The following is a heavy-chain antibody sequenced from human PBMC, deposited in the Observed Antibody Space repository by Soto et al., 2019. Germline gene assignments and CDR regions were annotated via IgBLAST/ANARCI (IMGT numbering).Heavy chain of an antibody. J-gene: IGHJ6*01. V-gene: IGHV1-69*13. CDR3: ARGPNYYDSSGYDPPEYYYAMDV. CDR2: IIPIFGTA. Sequence: SVKVSCKASGGTFSSYAISWVRQAPGQGLEWMGGIIPIFGTANYAQKFQGRVTITADESTSIAYMELSSLRSEDTAVYYCARGPNYYDSSGYDPPEYYYAMDVW. CDR1: GGTFSSYA. D-gene: IGHD3-22*01.